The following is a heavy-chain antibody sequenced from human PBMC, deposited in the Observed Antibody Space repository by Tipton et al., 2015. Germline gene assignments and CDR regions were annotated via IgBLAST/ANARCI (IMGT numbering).Heavy chain of an antibody. CDR2: IWYHGGNK. J-gene: IGHJ4*02. D-gene: IGHD5-12*01. CDR3: ARDTGYDLDY. V-gene: IGHV3-33*01. CDR1: GFTFSTCG. Sequence: SGFTFSTCGMDWVRQAPGKGLEWVAVIWYHGGNKYYADSVKGRFTVSRDNSKNTLYLQMNSLRAEDTAVYYCARDTGYDLDYWGQGTLVTVSS.